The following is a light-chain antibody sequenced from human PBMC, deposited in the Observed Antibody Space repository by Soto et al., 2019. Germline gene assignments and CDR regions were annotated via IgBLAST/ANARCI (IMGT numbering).Light chain of an antibody. CDR2: DND. J-gene: IGLJ2*01. CDR3: GAWDGSLNTQV. CDR1: SSNIGNNY. V-gene: IGLV1-51*01. Sequence: AVVTQPPSVSAAPGQKVTISCSGSSSNIGNNYVSWYQQLPGTAPKLLIYDNDKRPSGIPDRFSGSKSGTSATLGITGLQTGDEADYYCGAWDGSLNTQVFGGGTKLTVL.